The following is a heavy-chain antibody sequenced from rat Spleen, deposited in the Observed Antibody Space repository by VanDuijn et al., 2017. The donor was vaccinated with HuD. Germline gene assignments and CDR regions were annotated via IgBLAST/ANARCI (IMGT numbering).Heavy chain of an antibody. Sequence: EVQLVESGGGLAQPGRSLKLSCAASGFTFSNYYMAWVRQAPKKGLEWVATISTSGSRTYYPDSVKGRFTISRDNAKSSLYLQMNSLKSEDTATYYCARHGYYSSSIDYWGQGVMVTVSS. J-gene: IGHJ2*01. CDR1: GFTFSNYY. CDR3: ARHGYYSSSIDY. CDR2: ISTSGSRT. V-gene: IGHV5-25*01. D-gene: IGHD1-2*01.